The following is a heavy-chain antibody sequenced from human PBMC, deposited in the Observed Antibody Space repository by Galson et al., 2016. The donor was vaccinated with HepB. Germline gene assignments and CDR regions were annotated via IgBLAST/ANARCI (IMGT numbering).Heavy chain of an antibody. D-gene: IGHD4-17*01. V-gene: IGHV1-2*04. CDR1: GYTFIGYY. CDR3: ARDEYGTTSGMDV. CDR2: INPNSGGT. J-gene: IGHJ6*02. Sequence: SVKVSCKASGYTFIGYYIHWVRQVPGLGLEWMGWINPNSGGTTYSQKFQGWVPMTRDTSISTAYMELSRLRSDDTAVYYCARDEYGTTSGMDVWGQGTTVTVSS.